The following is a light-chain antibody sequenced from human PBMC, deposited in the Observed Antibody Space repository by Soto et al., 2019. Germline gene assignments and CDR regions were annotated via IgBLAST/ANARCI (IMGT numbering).Light chain of an antibody. CDR2: SND. V-gene: IGLV1-44*01. Sequence: QSVLTQPPSASGTPGQRVIISCSGSKSNIGSNPVNWYQHFPGTAPKLLIFSNDQRPSGVPDRFSGSKSGASASLAISGLQSDDEADYSCATWDDSLNGWVFGGGTKLTVL. CDR3: ATWDDSLNGWV. J-gene: IGLJ3*02. CDR1: KSNIGSNP.